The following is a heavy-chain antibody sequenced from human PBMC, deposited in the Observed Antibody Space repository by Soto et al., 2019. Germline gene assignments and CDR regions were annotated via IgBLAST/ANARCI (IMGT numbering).Heavy chain of an antibody. D-gene: IGHD3-10*01. J-gene: IGHJ6*01. V-gene: IGHV3-48*02. CDR3: ARRIAMVRGPSYYYGMDV. Sequence: VGSLMLSCDAPGFPFSRHSMTWVLQAPANGLEWVAFISSTSSTNNYADPVKCRFTISRDNTKNSLYLQMSRLRDEDTAVYYCARRIAMVRGPSYYYGMDVWGQGTTVTVSS. CDR1: GFPFSRHS. CDR2: ISSTSSTN.